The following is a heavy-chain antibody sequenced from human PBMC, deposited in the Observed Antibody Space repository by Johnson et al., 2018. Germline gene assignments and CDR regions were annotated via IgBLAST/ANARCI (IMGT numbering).Heavy chain of an antibody. CDR1: GFTFSSYG. CDR3: AKRFMQQLGFYYYYYMDV. J-gene: IGHJ6*03. V-gene: IGHV3-33*06. Sequence: QVQLVESGGGVVQPGRSLRLSCAASGFTFSSYGMHWVRQAPGKGLEWVAVIWYDGSNKYYADSVKGRFTISRDNSKNTLYLQMNSLRAEDTAVYYCAKRFMQQLGFYYYYYMDVWGKGTTVTVSS. D-gene: IGHD6-13*01. CDR2: IWYDGSNK.